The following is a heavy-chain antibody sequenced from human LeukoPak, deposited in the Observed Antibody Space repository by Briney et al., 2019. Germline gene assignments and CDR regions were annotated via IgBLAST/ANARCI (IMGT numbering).Heavy chain of an antibody. CDR2: IRYDGSNK. D-gene: IGHD6-13*01. J-gene: IGHJ6*03. CDR3: ASAGYSSSWYPIDYYYMDV. V-gene: IGHV3-30*02. CDR1: GFTFSSYG. Sequence: PGGSLRLSCAASGFTFSSYGMLWVRQAPGKGLEWVAFIRYDGSNKYYADSVKGRFTISRDISKNTLYLQMNSLRAEDTAVYYCASAGYSSSWYPIDYYYMDVWGKGTTVTVSS.